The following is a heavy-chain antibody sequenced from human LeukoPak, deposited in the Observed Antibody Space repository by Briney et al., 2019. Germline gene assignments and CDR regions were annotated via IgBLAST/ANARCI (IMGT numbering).Heavy chain of an antibody. CDR1: GGSISSYY. CDR2: IYYSGST. Sequence: SETLSLTCTVSGGSISSYYWSWIRQPPGKGLEWIGYIYYSGSTNYNPSLKSRVTISVDTSKNQFSLKLSSVTAADTAVYYCARHVHYYYGMDVWGQGTTATVSS. J-gene: IGHJ6*02. CDR3: ARHVHYYYGMDV. V-gene: IGHV4-59*08. D-gene: IGHD2-8*01.